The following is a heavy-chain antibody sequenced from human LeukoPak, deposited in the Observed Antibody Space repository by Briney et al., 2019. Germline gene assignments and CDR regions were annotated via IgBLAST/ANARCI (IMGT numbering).Heavy chain of an antibody. CDR3: ALGYCTNGVCSAGYFDY. D-gene: IGHD2-8*01. J-gene: IGHJ4*02. CDR1: GYSISSGYY. V-gene: IGHV4-38-2*01. CDR2: IYHSGST. Sequence: PSETLSLTCAVSGYSISSGYYWGWIRQPPGKGLEWIGSIYHSGSTYYNPSLKSRVTISVDTSKNQFSLKLSSVTAADTAVYYCALGYCTNGVCSAGYFDYWAQGTLVTVSS.